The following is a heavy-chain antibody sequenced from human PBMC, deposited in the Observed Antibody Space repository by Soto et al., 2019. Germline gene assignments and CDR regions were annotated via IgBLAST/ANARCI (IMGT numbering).Heavy chain of an antibody. V-gene: IGHV4-30-2*01. CDR3: ARGRLSSGWYRYNWFDP. CDR1: GGSISSGGYS. Sequence: SETLSLTCAVSGGSISSGGYSWSWIRQPPGKGLEWIGYIYHSGSTYYNPSLKSRVTISVDRSKNQFPLKLSSVTAADTAVYYCARGRLSSGWYRYNWFDPWGQGTLVTVS. D-gene: IGHD6-19*01. CDR2: IYHSGST. J-gene: IGHJ5*02.